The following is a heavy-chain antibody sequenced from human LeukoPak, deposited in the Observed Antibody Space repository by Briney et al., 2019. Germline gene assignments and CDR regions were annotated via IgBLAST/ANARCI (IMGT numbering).Heavy chain of an antibody. CDR1: GYTFTSYY. CDR2: INPSGGST. CDR3: ARNGDAVGAGGLFDP. V-gene: IGHV1-46*01. D-gene: IGHD1-26*01. J-gene: IGHJ5*02. Sequence: ASVKVSCKASGYTFTSYYMHWVRQAPGQGLEWMGIINPSGGSTSYAQKFQGRVTMTRDTSTSTVYMELSSLRSEDTAVYYCARNGDAVGAGGLFDPWGQGTPVTVSS.